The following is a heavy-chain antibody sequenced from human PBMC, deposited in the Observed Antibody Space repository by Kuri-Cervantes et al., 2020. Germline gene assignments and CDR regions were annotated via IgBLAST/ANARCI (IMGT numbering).Heavy chain of an antibody. CDR3: ASRSDTVADLRGEGGFDQ. CDR1: GYTFTGYY. CDR2: INPNSGVT. J-gene: IGHJ4*02. Sequence: ASVKVSCKASGYTFTGYYMHWVRQAPGQGLEWMGWINPNSGVTNYAQKFHGRVTMTRDTSISTAYMELRDLTSDDTAVYYCASRSDTVADLRGEGGFDQWGQGTLVTVSS. D-gene: IGHD3-10*01. V-gene: IGHV1-2*02.